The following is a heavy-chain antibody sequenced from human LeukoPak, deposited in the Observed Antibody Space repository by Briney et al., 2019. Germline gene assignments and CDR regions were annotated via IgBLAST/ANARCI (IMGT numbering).Heavy chain of an antibody. V-gene: IGHV3-21*01. CDR2: ISRSSNSI. CDR1: GFTFSTYS. J-gene: IGHJ4*02. CDR3: ARSRVRGVPNY. Sequence: GGSLRLSCAASGFTFSTYSMNWVRQAPGKGLEWVSSISRSSNSIYYADSVKGRFTISRDNAKSSLYLQMNSLRAEDTAVYYCARSRVRGVPNYWGQGTLVTVSS. D-gene: IGHD3-10*01.